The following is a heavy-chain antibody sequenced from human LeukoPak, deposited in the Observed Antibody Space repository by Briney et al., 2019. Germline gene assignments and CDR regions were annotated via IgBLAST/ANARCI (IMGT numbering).Heavy chain of an antibody. CDR2: IDPSDSYT. CDR3: ARQPPLLRYFDWLSPFDY. CDR1: GYSFTSYW. V-gene: IGHV5-10-1*01. D-gene: IGHD3-9*01. Sequence: GESLRISGKGSGYSFTSYWISWVRQMPGKGLEWMGRIDPSDSYTNYSPSFQGHVTISADKSISTAYLQWSSLKASDTAMYYCARQPPLLRYFDWLSPFDYWGQGTLVTVSS. J-gene: IGHJ4*02.